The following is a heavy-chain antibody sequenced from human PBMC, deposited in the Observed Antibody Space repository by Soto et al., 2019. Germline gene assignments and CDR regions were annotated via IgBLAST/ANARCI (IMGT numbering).Heavy chain of an antibody. Sequence: GASVKVSCKASGYTFTSYGISWVRQAPGQGLEWMGWISAYNGNTNYAQKLQGRVTMTTDTSTSTAYMELRSLRSDETAVYYCARDLAYGDVSGYYYGMDVWGLGTPVTVSS. V-gene: IGHV1-18*04. CDR2: ISAYNGNT. D-gene: IGHD4-17*01. J-gene: IGHJ6*02. CDR3: ARDLAYGDVSGYYYGMDV. CDR1: GYTFTSYG.